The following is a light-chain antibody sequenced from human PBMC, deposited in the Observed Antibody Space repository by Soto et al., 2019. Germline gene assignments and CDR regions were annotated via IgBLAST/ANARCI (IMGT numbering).Light chain of an antibody. Sequence: LTQPASVSGSPGQSITISCTGTSSDVGAYNYVSWYQQHPGKAPKLMIYDVSNRPSGVSNRFSGSKSGNTASLTISGLQAEDEADYYCSSYTSSNTYVFGTGTKVNVL. J-gene: IGLJ1*01. CDR2: DVS. CDR1: SSDVGAYNY. CDR3: SSYTSSNTYV. V-gene: IGLV2-14*03.